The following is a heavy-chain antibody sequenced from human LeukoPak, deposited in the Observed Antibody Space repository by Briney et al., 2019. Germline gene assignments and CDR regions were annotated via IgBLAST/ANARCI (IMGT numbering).Heavy chain of an antibody. CDR3: ASSHPTSGDY. V-gene: IGHV4-38-2*01. D-gene: IGHD1-1*01. Sequence: SETLSLTCAVSGYSISSGYYWGWIRQPPGKGLEWIGSIYHSGSTYYNPSLKSRVTISVDTSKNQFSLKLSSVTAADTAVYYCASSHPTSGDYWGQGTLVTVSS. J-gene: IGHJ4*02. CDR1: GYSISSGYY. CDR2: IYHSGST.